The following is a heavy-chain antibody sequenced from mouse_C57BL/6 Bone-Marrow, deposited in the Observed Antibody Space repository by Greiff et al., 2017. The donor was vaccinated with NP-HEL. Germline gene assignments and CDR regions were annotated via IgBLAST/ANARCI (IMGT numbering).Heavy chain of an antibody. Sequence: EVMLVESGGGLVKPGGSLKLSCAASGFTFSSYAMSWVRQTPEKRLEWVATISDGGSYTYYPDNVKGRFTIARDNAKNNLYLQMSHLKSEDTAMYYCAREPGTRAMDYWGQGTSVTVSS. V-gene: IGHV5-4*01. CDR1: GFTFSSYA. CDR3: AREPGTRAMDY. D-gene: IGHD4-1*01. J-gene: IGHJ4*01. CDR2: ISDGGSYT.